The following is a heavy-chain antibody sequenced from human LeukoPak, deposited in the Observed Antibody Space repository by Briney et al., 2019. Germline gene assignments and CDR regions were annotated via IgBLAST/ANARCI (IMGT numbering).Heavy chain of an antibody. CDR1: GDRVSINSAA. CDR2: TYYRSKWYN. J-gene: IGHJ4*02. V-gene: IGHV6-1*01. D-gene: IGHD3-22*01. CDR3: AREDYYDSSGYLFDY. Sequence: SQTLSLTCAISGDRVSINSAAWNWIRQPPSRGLEWLGRTYYRSKWYNDYAVSVKSRITINPDTSKNQFSLQLNSVTPEDTAVYYCAREDYYDSSGYLFDYWGQGTLVTVSS.